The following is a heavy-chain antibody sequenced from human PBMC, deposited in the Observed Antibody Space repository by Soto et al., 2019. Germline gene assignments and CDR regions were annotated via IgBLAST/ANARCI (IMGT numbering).Heavy chain of an antibody. D-gene: IGHD4-4*01. CDR1: EFVLTMYG. V-gene: IGHV1-18*01. J-gene: IGHJ6*02. CDR2: ISVYNGDT. CDR3: AGTVEIPYYHGMDV. Sequence: QVQLIQSGPEVKKPGASVVLSCKASEFVLTMYGISWLRQAPGQGLEWMGWISVYNGDTKYAQNFQDRVTIRADKSTDIVYMDLTSLRSDDSAVYYCAGTVEIPYYHGMDVWGQGTTVTVSS.